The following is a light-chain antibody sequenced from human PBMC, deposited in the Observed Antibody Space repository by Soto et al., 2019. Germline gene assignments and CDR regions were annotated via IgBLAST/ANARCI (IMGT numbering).Light chain of an antibody. Sequence: AIQMTQSPSSLSASVGDRVTITCRASEGIRNELSWYQHKPGTAPKLLIHAASTLQSGVPSRFSGSGSGTAFTLTISPLQPEDSATYYCLQDFTYPRTFGRGSKVDIK. V-gene: IGKV1-6*01. CDR2: AAS. CDR1: EGIRNE. J-gene: IGKJ1*01. CDR3: LQDFTYPRT.